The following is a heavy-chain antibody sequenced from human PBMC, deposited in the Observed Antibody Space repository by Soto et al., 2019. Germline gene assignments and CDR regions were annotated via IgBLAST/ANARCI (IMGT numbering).Heavy chain of an antibody. CDR3: ARTVSGGFDY. CDR2: IHNGQTT. V-gene: IGHV4-59*01. CDR1: GDSLTRNY. Sequence: SGTLSLTCTVSGDSLTRNYWSWIRQPPGKGLEWLAFIHNGQTTNYNPSLVGRVSVSVDTSKSQLSLNLNSVTAADTAVYYCARTVSGGFDYWGQG. J-gene: IGHJ4*01.